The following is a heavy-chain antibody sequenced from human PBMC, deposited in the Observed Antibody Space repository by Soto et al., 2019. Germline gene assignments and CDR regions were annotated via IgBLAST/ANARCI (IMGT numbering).Heavy chain of an antibody. CDR1: GFTFSSYA. CDR2: ISGSGGST. Sequence: PGGSLRLSCAASGFTFSSYAMSWVRQAPGKGLEWVSAISGSGGSTYYADSVKGRFTISRDNSKNTLYLQMNSLRAEDTAVYYCAKDMGGYCSGGSCLDAFDIWGQGTMVTVSS. J-gene: IGHJ3*02. V-gene: IGHV3-23*01. CDR3: AKDMGGYCSGGSCLDAFDI. D-gene: IGHD2-15*01.